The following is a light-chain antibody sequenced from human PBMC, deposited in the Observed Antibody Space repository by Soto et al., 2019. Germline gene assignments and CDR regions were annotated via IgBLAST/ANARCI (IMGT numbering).Light chain of an antibody. V-gene: IGLV1-44*01. J-gene: IGLJ3*02. CDR3: AAWDDTLNGLV. CDR2: NNN. Sequence: QSVLTQPPSASGTPGQRISISCSGRTSNIGSNIVAWYQHLPGTAPKLLIYNNNQRLSGVPDRFFGSKSGSSASLAISGLQPDDESHYYCAAWDDTLNGLVFGGGTKLTVL. CDR1: TSNIGSNI.